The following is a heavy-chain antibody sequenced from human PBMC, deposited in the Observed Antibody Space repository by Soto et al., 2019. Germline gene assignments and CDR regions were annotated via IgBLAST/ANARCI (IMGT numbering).Heavy chain of an antibody. J-gene: IGHJ5*02. D-gene: IGHD4-17*01. CDR1: GYSFTNYW. Sequence: GESLKISCKTSGYSFTNYWIGWVRQMPGKGLEWMGIIYPGDSYTKYSPSFQGQVTMSVDKSIDTAFLQWSSLKASDTAMYYCASIGDNNYQYKYNWFDPWGQGTQVTVCS. CDR2: IYPGDSYT. CDR3: ASIGDNNYQYKYNWFDP. V-gene: IGHV5-51*01.